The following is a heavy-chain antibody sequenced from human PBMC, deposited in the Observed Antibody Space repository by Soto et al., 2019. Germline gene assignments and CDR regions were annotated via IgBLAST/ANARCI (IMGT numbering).Heavy chain of an antibody. D-gene: IGHD2-2*01. CDR3: AKEGNTSPYNWFDP. Sequence: PGRSLRLSCAASGFTFSNYAMSWVRQAPGKGLEWVSGLSDGGGSTFYADSVKGRFTISRDNAKNTLYLQMSSLRAEDTGVYYCAKEGNTSPYNWFDPWGQGPLVTVSS. V-gene: IGHV3-23*01. J-gene: IGHJ5*02. CDR1: GFTFSNYA. CDR2: LSDGGGST.